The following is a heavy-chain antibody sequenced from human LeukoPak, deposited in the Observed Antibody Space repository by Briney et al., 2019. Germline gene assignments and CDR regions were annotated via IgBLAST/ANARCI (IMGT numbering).Heavy chain of an antibody. V-gene: IGHV1-18*01. CDR2: IATYNGNT. CDR3: ARMYNWNYQGFDS. J-gene: IGHJ4*02. CDR1: GYTFTNYD. Sequence: GASVKVSCKASGYTFTNYDINWVRQAPGQGLEWMGWIATYNGNTDYAQRLQGRVTMTTDTSTSTAYMELRSLRSDDTAVYYCARMYNWNYQGFDSWGQGTLVTVSS. D-gene: IGHD1-7*01.